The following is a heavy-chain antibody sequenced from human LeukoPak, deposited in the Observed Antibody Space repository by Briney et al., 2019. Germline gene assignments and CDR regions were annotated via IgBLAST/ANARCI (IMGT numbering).Heavy chain of an antibody. CDR3: ARAAAAAGIWVTFAYFDY. V-gene: IGHV3-30*04. D-gene: IGHD6-13*01. J-gene: IGHJ4*02. Sequence: GGSLRLSCAASGFTFSSYAMHWVRQAPGKGLEWVAVISYDGSNKYYADSVKGRFTISRDNSKNTLYLQMNSLRAEDTAVYYCARAAAAAGIWVTFAYFDYWGQGTLVTVSS. CDR2: ISYDGSNK. CDR1: GFTFSSYA.